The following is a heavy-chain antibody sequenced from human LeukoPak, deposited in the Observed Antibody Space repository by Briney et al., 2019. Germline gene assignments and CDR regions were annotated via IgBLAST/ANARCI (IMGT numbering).Heavy chain of an antibody. Sequence: PGGSLRLSCSASGFVFSIYTMYWVRQAPGKGLEWVSSISSSSSYIYYADSVKGRFTISRDNAKNSLYLQMNSLRAEDTAVYYCASRLSQPFDYWGQGTLVTVSS. V-gene: IGHV3-21*01. CDR2: ISSSSSYI. J-gene: IGHJ4*02. D-gene: IGHD2/OR15-2a*01. CDR3: ASRLSQPFDY. CDR1: GFVFSIYT.